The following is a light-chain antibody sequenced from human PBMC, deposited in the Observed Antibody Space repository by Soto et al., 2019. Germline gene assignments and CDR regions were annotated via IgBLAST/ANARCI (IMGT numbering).Light chain of an antibody. CDR2: EVT. Sequence: QSALTQPPSASGSPGQSVTISCTGTSSDVGAYNYVSWYQQYTGKAPKLMIYEVTKRPSGVPDRFSGSKSGYTASLTVSGLQAEDEADYYCTSYVGNDIWVFGGGTKLTVL. J-gene: IGLJ3*02. V-gene: IGLV2-8*01. CDR3: TSYVGNDIWV. CDR1: SSDVGAYNY.